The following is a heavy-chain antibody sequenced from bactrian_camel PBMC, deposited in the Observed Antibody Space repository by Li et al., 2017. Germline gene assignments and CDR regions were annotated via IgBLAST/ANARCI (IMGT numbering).Heavy chain of an antibody. CDR1: GFIFRDHY. J-gene: IGHJ4*01. D-gene: IGHD1*01. Sequence: VQLVESGGGLVQPGGSLRLSCAASGFIFRDHYMNWVRQAPGKGLEWLGGINSAGDTIYTADSVKGRFTISRGNAKNTAYLQLNSLKTEDMGIYYCAGSADALKWYWGQGTQVTVS. CDR3: AGSADALKWY. V-gene: IGHV3S40*01. CDR2: INSAGDTI.